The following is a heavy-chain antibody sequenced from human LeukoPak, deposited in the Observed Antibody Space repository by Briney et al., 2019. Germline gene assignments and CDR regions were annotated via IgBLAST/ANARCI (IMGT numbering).Heavy chain of an antibody. D-gene: IGHD3-10*01. J-gene: IGHJ6*03. Sequence: GASVKVSCKASGGTFSSYAISWVRQAPGQGLEWMGGIIPIFGTANYARKFQSRVTITTDESTSTAYMELSSLRSEDTAVYYCARIYGSGSCWGYYYYMDVWGKGTTVTVSS. CDR3: ARIYGSGSCWGYYYYMDV. V-gene: IGHV1-69*05. CDR1: GGTFSSYA. CDR2: IIPIFGTA.